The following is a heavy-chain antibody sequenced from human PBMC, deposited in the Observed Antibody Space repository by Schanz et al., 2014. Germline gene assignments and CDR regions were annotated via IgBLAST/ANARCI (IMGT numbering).Heavy chain of an antibody. CDR1: GYTFTTYY. Sequence: QVQLVQSGAEVKKPGASVKVSCKASGYTFTTYYIHWVRQAPGQGLEWMGIINPSGGTTKYAQRFQGRVTMTWDTSTSTVSMELSSLRSDDTAVYYCARYLSLIDYGMDVWGQGTTVTVSS. CDR3: ARYLSLIDYGMDV. CDR2: INPSGGTT. J-gene: IGHJ6*02. D-gene: IGHD2-15*01. V-gene: IGHV1-46*01.